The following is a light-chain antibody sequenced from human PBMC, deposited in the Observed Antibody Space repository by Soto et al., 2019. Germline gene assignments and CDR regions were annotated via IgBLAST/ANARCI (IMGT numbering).Light chain of an antibody. Sequence: DIQMTQSPSTLPASVGDRVTITCWASQSITNRLAWYQQKPGKAPKVLIYDASNLESGVPSRFSGSGFGTQFILTISSLQPDDFATYWCQHYGGMWTFGQGTKVEIK. CDR2: DAS. CDR3: QHYGGMWT. CDR1: QSITNR. J-gene: IGKJ1*01. V-gene: IGKV1-5*01.